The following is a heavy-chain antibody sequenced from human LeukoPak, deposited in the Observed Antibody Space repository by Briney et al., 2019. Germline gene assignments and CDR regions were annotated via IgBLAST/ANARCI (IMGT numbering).Heavy chain of an antibody. CDR1: GFSLSSQW. D-gene: IGHD6-19*01. J-gene: IGHJ4*02. V-gene: IGHV3-7*01. Sequence: PGGSLRLSCAASGFSLSSQWMSWVRQAPGKGPEWVANIKEDGGQKSYVDSVKGRFTISRDNAKNSLYLQMNSLRAEDTAVYYCARVGIAVAGTKGFDYWGQGTLVTVSS. CDR3: ARVGIAVAGTKGFDY. CDR2: IKEDGGQK.